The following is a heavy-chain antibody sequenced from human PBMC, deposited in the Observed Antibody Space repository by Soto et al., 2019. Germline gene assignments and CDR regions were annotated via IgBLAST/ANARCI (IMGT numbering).Heavy chain of an antibody. D-gene: IGHD3-22*01. CDR3: AKDSRHYDSTHWFDS. CDR1: GFTFSSYA. CDR2: ISGTGVTT. Sequence: VQLLESGGGLVQPGGSLRLSCAASGFTFSSYALTWVRQAPGQGLEWVSGISGTGVTTYYADSVKGRFTNSRDNSKKTLYLYLNSLRGEDTAVYYCAKDSRHYDSTHWFDSWDQGTLVTVSS. V-gene: IGHV3-23*01. J-gene: IGHJ5*01.